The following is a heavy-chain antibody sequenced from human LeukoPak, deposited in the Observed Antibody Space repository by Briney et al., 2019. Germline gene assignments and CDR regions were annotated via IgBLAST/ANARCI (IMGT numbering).Heavy chain of an antibody. CDR3: ARDVNYDLFGESDWFDS. CDR2: IYSSGST. J-gene: IGHJ5*01. D-gene: IGHD3-9*01. CDR1: GGPMSSYY. Sequence: SETLSLTCSVSGGPMSSYYWSWIRQPAGKGLEWIGRIYSSGSTNYNPSLQSRVSMSVDTSNKQFSLKLSSVTAADTAVYYCARDVNYDLFGESDWFDSWGQGTLVTVSS. V-gene: IGHV4-4*07.